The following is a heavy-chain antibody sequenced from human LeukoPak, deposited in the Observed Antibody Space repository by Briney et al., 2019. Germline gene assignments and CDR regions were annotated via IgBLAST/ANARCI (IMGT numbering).Heavy chain of an antibody. CDR2: IIPIFGTA. J-gene: IGHJ6*02. CDR1: GGTFSSYA. V-gene: IGHV1-69*13. Sequence: GASVKVSCKASGGTFSSYAISWVRRAPGQGLEWMGGIIPIFGTANYAQKFQGRVTITADESTSTAYMELSSLRSEDTAVYYCARHGVEMATIPYYYYGMDVWGQGTTVTVSS. D-gene: IGHD5-24*01. CDR3: ARHGVEMATIPYYYYGMDV.